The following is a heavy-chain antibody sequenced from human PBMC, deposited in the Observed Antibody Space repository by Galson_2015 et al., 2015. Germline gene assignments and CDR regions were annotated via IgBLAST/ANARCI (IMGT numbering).Heavy chain of an antibody. J-gene: IGHJ4*02. CDR1: GFSFKKYA. CDR3: ATGGQPRSLPHFYI. Sequence: SLRLSCEASGFSFKKYAMNWVRQFPEKGLEWVSAISGSGATTDYADSVDSRFTISRDNAQTSLVLQMDSLRAEDTAVYYCATGGQPRSLPHFYIWCQGALVTVTS. D-gene: IGHD2-2*01. CDR2: ISGSGATT. V-gene: IGHV3-23*01.